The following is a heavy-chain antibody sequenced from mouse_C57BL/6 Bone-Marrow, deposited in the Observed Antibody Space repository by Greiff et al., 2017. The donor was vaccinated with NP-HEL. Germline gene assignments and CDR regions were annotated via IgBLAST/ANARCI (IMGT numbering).Heavy chain of an antibody. Sequence: EVHLVESGGGLVQPKGSLKLSCAASGFSFNTYAMNWVRQAPGKGLEWVARIRSKSNNYATYYADSVKDRFTISRDDSESMLYLQMNNLKTEDTAMYYCVRHDGPYYYAMDYWGQGTSVTVSS. D-gene: IGHD2-3*01. CDR1: GFSFNTYA. CDR3: VRHDGPYYYAMDY. V-gene: IGHV10-1*01. J-gene: IGHJ4*01. CDR2: IRSKSNNYAT.